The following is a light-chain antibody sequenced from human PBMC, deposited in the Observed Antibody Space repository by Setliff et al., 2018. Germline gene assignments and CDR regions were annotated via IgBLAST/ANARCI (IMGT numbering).Light chain of an antibody. J-gene: IGLJ3*02. CDR1: SSDVGGYNY. CDR3: SSYTSISTGV. V-gene: IGLV2-14*03. CDR2: DVS. Sequence: QSVLTQPASVSGSPGQSITISCTGTSSDVGGYNYVSWYQQHPGKAPKLMIYDVSNRPSGVSNRCSGSKSGNTASLTISGLQAEGEADYYCSSYTSISTGVFGGGTKVTVL.